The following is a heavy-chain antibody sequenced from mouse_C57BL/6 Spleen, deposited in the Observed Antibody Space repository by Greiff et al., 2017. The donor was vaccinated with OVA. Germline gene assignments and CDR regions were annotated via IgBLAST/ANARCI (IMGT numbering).Heavy chain of an antibody. CDR2: INPNNGGT. V-gene: IGHV1-26*01. J-gene: IGHJ3*01. D-gene: IGHD2-4*01. CDR1: GYTFTDYY. Sequence: EVQLQQSGPELVKPGASVKISCKASGYTFTDYYMNWVKQSHGKSLEWIGDINPNNGGTSYNQKFKGKATLTVDKSSSTAYMELRSLTSEDSAVYYCARSIYYDYHRGGCAYWGQGTLVTVSA. CDR3: ARSIYYDYHRGGCAY.